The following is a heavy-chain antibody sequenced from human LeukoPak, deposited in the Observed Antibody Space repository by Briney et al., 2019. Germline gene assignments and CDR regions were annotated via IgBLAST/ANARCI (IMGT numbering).Heavy chain of an antibody. CDR3: ARDIVVVPAVGLNYYYYGMDV. V-gene: IGHV1-69*01. Sequence: SVEVSCKASGGTFSSYAISWVRQAPGQGLEWMGGIIPIFGTANYAQKFQGRVTITADESTSTAYMELSSLRSEDTAVYYCARDIVVVPAVGLNYYYYGMDVWGKGTTVTVSS. CDR2: IIPIFGTA. J-gene: IGHJ6*04. CDR1: GGTFSSYA. D-gene: IGHD2-2*01.